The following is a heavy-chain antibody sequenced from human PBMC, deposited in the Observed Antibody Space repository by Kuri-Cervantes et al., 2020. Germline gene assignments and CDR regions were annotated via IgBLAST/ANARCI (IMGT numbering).Heavy chain of an antibody. CDR1: GCTFSNAW. V-gene: IGHV3-15*01. D-gene: IGHD6-19*01. Sequence: GESLKISCAASGCTFSNAWMSWVRQAPGKGLEWVGRIKSRTDGGTTDYAAPVKGRFTISRDDSKNTLYLQMNSLKTEDTAVYYCTTEGSSGSVFDYWGQGTLVTVSS. CDR3: TTEGSSGSVFDY. J-gene: IGHJ4*02. CDR2: IKSRTDGGTT.